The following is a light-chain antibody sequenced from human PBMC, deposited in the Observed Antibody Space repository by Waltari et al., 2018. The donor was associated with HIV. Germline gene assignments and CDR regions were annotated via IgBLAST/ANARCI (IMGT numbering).Light chain of an antibody. V-gene: IGLV2-14*01. CDR3: SSYTTKTFLT. CDR1: PSAIDPFTS. J-gene: IGLJ2*01. CDR2: EVN. Sequence: QSALTQPASVSGSPGQSITISCTGPPSAIDPFTSLSWYQQHAGDAPKLIFFEVNYRPAGVSDRFSASKSGNTASLTISDLQAEDEADYFCSSYTTKTFLTFGGGTKLTVL.